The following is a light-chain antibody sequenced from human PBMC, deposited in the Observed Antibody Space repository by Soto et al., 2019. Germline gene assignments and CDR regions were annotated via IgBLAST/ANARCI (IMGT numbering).Light chain of an antibody. CDR2: AVS. J-gene: IGKJ2*01. CDR3: LQHVGYPYT. Sequence: DIQMTQSPSAMSVSVGDRVTITCRASQDISNYLAWFPQKPGKVPKRLIYAVSSLQSGVPSRFSGSGSWTEFTLTISSLQPEDVATYYCLQHVGYPYTFGQGTKLEIK. CDR1: QDISNY. V-gene: IGKV1-17*03.